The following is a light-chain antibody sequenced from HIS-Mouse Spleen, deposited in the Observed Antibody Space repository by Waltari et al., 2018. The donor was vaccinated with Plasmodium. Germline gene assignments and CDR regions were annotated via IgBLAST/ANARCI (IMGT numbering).Light chain of an antibody. CDR3: QQYNNWSFT. J-gene: IGKJ3*01. V-gene: IGKV3-15*01. Sequence: EIVMKQSPATLSVSPGERATLSCRASQSVSSNLAWYQQKPGQAPRLLIYGASTRATGIPARLSGSGSGTEFTLTISSLQSEDFAVYYCQQYNNWSFTFGPGTKVDIK. CDR2: GAS. CDR1: QSVSSN.